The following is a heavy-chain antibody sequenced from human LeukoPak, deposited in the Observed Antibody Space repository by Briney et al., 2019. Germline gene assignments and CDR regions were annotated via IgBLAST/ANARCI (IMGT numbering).Heavy chain of an antibody. Sequence: GGSLRLSCAASGFTYSSYWMHWVRQAPGKGLVWVSRINTDGSSTSYADSVKGRFTISRDNSKNTLYLQMNSLRAEDTAVYYCAKTGDIVVVPAAPIDYWGQGTLVTVSS. D-gene: IGHD2-2*01. J-gene: IGHJ4*02. CDR2: INTDGSST. V-gene: IGHV3-74*01. CDR1: GFTYSSYW. CDR3: AKTGDIVVVPAAPIDY.